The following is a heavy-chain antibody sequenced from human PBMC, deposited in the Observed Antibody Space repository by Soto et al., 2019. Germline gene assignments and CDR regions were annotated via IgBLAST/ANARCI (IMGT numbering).Heavy chain of an antibody. CDR1: GFTFSSYS. J-gene: IGHJ4*02. Sequence: VQLVESGGGLVKPGGSLRLSCAASGFTFSSYSMNWVRQAPGKGLEWVSSISSSSSYIYYADSVKGRFTISRDNAKNSLYLQMNSLRADDTAVYYCARALLKSGWGNPAYWGQGTLVTVSS. CDR3: ARALLKSGWGNPAY. D-gene: IGHD6-19*01. CDR2: ISSSSSYI. V-gene: IGHV3-21*01.